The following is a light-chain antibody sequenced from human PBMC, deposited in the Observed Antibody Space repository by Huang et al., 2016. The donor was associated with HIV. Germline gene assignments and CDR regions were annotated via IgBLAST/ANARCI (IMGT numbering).Light chain of an antibody. CDR3: QQYHTTPYT. Sequence: DIVMTQSADSLAVSLGERATINCKSSQSVLYNSNKMNYLAWYQQKPGQPPKLLIYWASTRESGVPDRFSGSGSGTDFTLTISSLQAEDVAVYYCQQYHTTPYTFGQGTKLEIK. J-gene: IGKJ2*01. V-gene: IGKV4-1*01. CDR1: QSVLYNSNKMNY. CDR2: WAS.